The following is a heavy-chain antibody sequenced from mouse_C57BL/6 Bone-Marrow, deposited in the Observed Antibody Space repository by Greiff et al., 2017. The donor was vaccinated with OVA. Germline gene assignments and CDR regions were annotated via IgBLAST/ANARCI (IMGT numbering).Heavy chain of an antibody. Sequence: QVQLKESGAELARPGASVKLSCKASGYTFTSYGISWVKQRTGQGLEWIGEIYPRSGNTYYNEKFKGKATLTADKSSSTAYMELRSLTSEDSAVYFCARDGDYGSRYKYYAMDYWGQGTSVTGSS. J-gene: IGHJ4*01. V-gene: IGHV1-81*01. D-gene: IGHD1-1*01. CDR3: ARDGDYGSRYKYYAMDY. CDR1: GYTFTSYG. CDR2: IYPRSGNT.